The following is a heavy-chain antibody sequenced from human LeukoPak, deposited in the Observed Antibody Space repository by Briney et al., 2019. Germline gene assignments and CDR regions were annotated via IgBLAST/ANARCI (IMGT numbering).Heavy chain of an antibody. CDR1: GYTLTELS. Sequence: ASVKVSCKVSGYTLTELSMHWVRQAPGKGLEWMGGFDPEDGETIYAQKFQGRVTMTEDTSTDTAYMELNSLRAEDTAVYYCAKGRPTWPPPTDYWGQGTLVTVSS. CDR2: FDPEDGET. J-gene: IGHJ4*02. CDR3: AKGRPTWPPPTDY. V-gene: IGHV1-24*01.